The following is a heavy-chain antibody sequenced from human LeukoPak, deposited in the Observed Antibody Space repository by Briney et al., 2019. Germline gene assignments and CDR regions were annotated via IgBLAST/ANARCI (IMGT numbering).Heavy chain of an antibody. Sequence: SQTLSLTCTVSGGSINSGDYYWGWIRQPPGKGLEWIGYIYYSGSTYYNPSLKSRVTISVDTSKNQFSLKLSSVIAADTAVYFCAGENSILRGVTDYWGQGTLVTVSS. V-gene: IGHV4-30-4*08. CDR2: IYYSGST. J-gene: IGHJ4*02. CDR1: GGSINSGDYY. CDR3: AGENSILRGVTDY. D-gene: IGHD3-10*01.